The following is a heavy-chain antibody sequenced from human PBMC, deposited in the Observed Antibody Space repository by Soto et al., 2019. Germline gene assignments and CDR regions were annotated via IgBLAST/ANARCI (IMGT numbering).Heavy chain of an antibody. D-gene: IGHD3-22*01. CDR3: ASAYYYERSGYYYYFDY. V-gene: IGHV3-48*02. J-gene: IGHJ4*02. Sequence: GGSLRLSCAASGFTFSSYSMNWVRQAPGKGLEWVSYISSSSSTIYYADSVKGRFTISRDNAKNSLYLQMNSLRDEDTAVYYCASAYYYERSGYYYYFDYWGQGTLVTVSS. CDR1: GFTFSSYS. CDR2: ISSSSSTI.